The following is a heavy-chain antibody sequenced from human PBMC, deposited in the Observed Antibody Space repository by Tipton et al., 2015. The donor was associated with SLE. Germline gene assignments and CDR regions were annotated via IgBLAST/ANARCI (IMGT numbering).Heavy chain of an antibody. CDR1: GFTFSSYS. CDR3: AGGDSKGY. V-gene: IGHV3-48*04. CDR2: ISSSSSTT. Sequence: SLRLSCAASGFTFSSYSMNWVRQAPGKGLEWVSYISSSSSTTYYADSVKGRFTISRDNAKNSLYLQMNSLRAEDTAVYYCAGGDSKGYWGQGTLVTVSS. D-gene: IGHD2-21*02. J-gene: IGHJ4*02.